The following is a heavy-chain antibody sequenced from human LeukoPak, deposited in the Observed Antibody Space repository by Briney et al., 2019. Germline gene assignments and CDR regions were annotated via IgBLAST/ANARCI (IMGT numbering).Heavy chain of an antibody. Sequence: SETLSLTCAVYGGSFSGYYWRWIRHPPGKGLEWIGEINHSGSTNYNPSLKGRVTISVDTSKNQFSLKLSSVTAADTAVYYCARQEGYCSSTSRYNHIWFDPGGQGTRVSVSS. CDR2: INHSGST. J-gene: IGHJ5*02. D-gene: IGHD2-2*02. CDR3: ARQEGYCSSTSRYNHIWFDP. CDR1: GGSFSGYY. V-gene: IGHV4-34*01.